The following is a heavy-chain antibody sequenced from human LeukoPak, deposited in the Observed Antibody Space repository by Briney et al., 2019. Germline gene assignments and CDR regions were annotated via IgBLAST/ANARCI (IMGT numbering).Heavy chain of an antibody. CDR1: GFTFSRYW. Sequence: GGSLRLSCAVSGFTFSRYWKSWVCKAPEKGQEGVANIKQDESERYYVDSVQSRFIISRVNATNSLYLQMNSLRAEDTAVYYCATSSGARGGMDVWGQGTTVIVSS. CDR3: ATSSGARGGMDV. D-gene: IGHD3-10*01. CDR2: IKQDESER. J-gene: IGHJ6*02. V-gene: IGHV3-7*01.